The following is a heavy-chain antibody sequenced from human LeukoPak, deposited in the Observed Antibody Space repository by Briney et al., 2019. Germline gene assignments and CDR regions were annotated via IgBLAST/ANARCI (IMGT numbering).Heavy chain of an antibody. V-gene: IGHV4-31*03. CDR1: GGSISSGGYY. Sequence: SQTLSLTCTVSGGSISSGGYYWSWIRQHPGKGLEWIGYIYYSGSTYYNPSLKSRVTISVDTSKNQFSLKLSSVTAADTAVYYCAAEYGGNLFHFDYWGQGTLVTVSS. CDR2: IYYSGST. J-gene: IGHJ4*02. CDR3: AAEYGGNLFHFDY. D-gene: IGHD4-23*01.